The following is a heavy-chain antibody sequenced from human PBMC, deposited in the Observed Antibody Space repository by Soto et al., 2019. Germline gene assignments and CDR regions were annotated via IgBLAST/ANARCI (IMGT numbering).Heavy chain of an antibody. D-gene: IGHD6-19*01. Sequence: EVQLVESGGGLVQPGGSLRLSCAASGFTFSRYWMSWVRQAPGKGLEWVANINQDGSEKYYVDSVKGRFTISRDNAKNSLYLQMNSLRAEDTALYYCAREGYKSGLNLGYYYYYMDVWGEGAAVTVSS. CDR1: GFTFSRYW. V-gene: IGHV3-7*01. J-gene: IGHJ6*03. CDR3: AREGYKSGLNLGYYYYYMDV. CDR2: INQDGSEK.